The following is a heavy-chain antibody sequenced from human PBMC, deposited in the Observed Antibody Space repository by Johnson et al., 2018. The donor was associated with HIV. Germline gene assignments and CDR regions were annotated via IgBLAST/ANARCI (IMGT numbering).Heavy chain of an antibody. D-gene: IGHD2-21*01. V-gene: IGHV3-NL1*01. J-gene: IGHJ3*01. CDR2: IIPSGTGT. CDR3: AKVDCGGDTCAGYDPFDL. Sequence: QVQLVESGGGVVQPGRSLRLSCAASGFTFSTYGMHWVRQAPGKGLEWVSGIIPSGTGTHYADSVKGRFTISRDKAKNTLHLQMNSLRAEDTAVYYCAKVDCGGDTCAGYDPFDLWGQGTLVTVYS. CDR1: GFTFSTYG.